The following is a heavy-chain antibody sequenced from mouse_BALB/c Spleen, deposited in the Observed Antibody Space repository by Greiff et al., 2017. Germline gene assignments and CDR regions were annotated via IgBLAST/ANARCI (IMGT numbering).Heavy chain of an antibody. V-gene: IGHV3-6*02. CDR1: GYSITSGYY. D-gene: IGHD2-4*01. Sequence: EVQLQESGPGLVKPSQSLSLTCSVTGYSITSGYYWNWIRQFPGNKLEWMGYISYDGSNNYNPSLKNRISITRDTSKNQFFLKLNSVTTEDTATYYCAREGIGDYDDAMDYWGQGTSVTVSS. CDR3: AREGIGDYDDAMDY. J-gene: IGHJ4*01. CDR2: ISYDGSN.